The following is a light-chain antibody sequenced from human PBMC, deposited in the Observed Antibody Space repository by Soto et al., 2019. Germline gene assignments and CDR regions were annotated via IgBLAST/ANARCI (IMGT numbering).Light chain of an antibody. CDR1: QSVSSY. J-gene: IGKJ5*01. CDR2: AAS. V-gene: IGKV3-11*01. CDR3: QQRCNWPRTT. Sequence: IELAGPPTIIKMTPGKRATLSCRASQSVSSYLAWYQQKPGQAPRLLIYAASKRATGIPGRSRGRGCGTDFTLTISSLESEVFAVYSYQQRCNWPRTTCSQVTRSAI.